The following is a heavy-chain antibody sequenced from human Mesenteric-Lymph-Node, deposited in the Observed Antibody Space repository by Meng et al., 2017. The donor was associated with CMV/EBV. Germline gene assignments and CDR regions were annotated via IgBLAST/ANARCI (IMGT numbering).Heavy chain of an antibody. CDR2: INPNSGGT. V-gene: IGHV1-2*02. CDR1: GYTFTSYD. Sequence: ASVKVSCKASGYTFTSYDINWVRQAPGQGLEWMGWINPNSGGTNYAQKFQGRVTMTRDTSISTAYMELSRLRSDDTAVYYCARDLRPELGMGYWGQGTLVTVSS. CDR3: ARDLRPELGMGY. D-gene: IGHD7-27*01. J-gene: IGHJ4*02.